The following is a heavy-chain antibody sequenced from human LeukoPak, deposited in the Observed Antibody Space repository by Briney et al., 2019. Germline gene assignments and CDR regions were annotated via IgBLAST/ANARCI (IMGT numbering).Heavy chain of an antibody. CDR2: IKDDGSEK. Sequence: GGSLRLSCAASGFTFSSYWMSWVRQAPGKGPEWVANIKDDGSEKYYVDSVKGRFTISRDNAKNSLYLQMNSLRAEDTAVYYCARDFGQQLVPLWGQGTLVTVSS. CDR1: GFTFSSYW. V-gene: IGHV3-7*01. D-gene: IGHD6-13*01. CDR3: ARDFGQQLVPL. J-gene: IGHJ4*02.